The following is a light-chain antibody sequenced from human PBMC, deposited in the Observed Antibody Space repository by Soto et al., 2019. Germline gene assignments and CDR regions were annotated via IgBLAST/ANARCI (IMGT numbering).Light chain of an antibody. V-gene: IGKV3-20*01. CDR1: QSVSSSY. Sequence: EIVLTQSPGTLSLSPGERATLSCRASQSVSSSYLAWYQQKPGQAPRLLIYGASSRATGIPDRFSGSGSETDFTLTISSLQPEDSAVYSCHQYSYSRTFGQGTKVDIK. J-gene: IGKJ1*01. CDR3: HQYSYSRT. CDR2: GAS.